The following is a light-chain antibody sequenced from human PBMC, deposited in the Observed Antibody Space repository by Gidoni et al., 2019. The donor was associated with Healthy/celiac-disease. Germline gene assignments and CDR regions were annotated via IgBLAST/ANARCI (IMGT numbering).Light chain of an antibody. CDR2: DAS. CDR1: QIVSSY. J-gene: IGKJ2*01. CDR3: QQRSNWPPMYT. V-gene: IGKV3-11*01. Sequence: EIVLTQSPATLSLSPGERATLSCRASQIVSSYLAWYQQKPGQAPRLLIYDASTRATGIPARFSGSGSGTDFTLTISSLEPEDFAVYYCQQRSNWPPMYTFGQGTKLEIK.